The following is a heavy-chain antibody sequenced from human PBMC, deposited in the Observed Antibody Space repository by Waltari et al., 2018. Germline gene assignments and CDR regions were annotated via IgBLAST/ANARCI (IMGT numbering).Heavy chain of an antibody. CDR1: GGSFSGYY. Sequence: QVQLQQWGAGLLKPSETLSLTCAVYGGSFSGYYWSWIRQPPGKGLEWIGEINHSGSTDYNPALKSRVTISVDTSKNQFSLKLSSVTAADTAVYYCASPGYSSGWGAGWGQGTLVTVSS. CDR2: INHSGST. V-gene: IGHV4-34*01. D-gene: IGHD6-19*01. J-gene: IGHJ4*02. CDR3: ASPGYSSGWGAG.